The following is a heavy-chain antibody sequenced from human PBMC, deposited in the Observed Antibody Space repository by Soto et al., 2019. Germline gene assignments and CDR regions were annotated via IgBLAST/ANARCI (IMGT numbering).Heavy chain of an antibody. V-gene: IGHV4-59*01. CDR2: IYYSGST. CDR1: GGSISSYY. Sequence: QVQLQESGPGLVKPSETLSLTCTVSGGSISSYYWSWIRQPPGKGLEWIGYIYYSGSTNYNPSLKSRVTISVDTSKNQFSLKLSSVTAADTAVYYCAGIMKYYFDYWGQGTLVTVSS. J-gene: IGHJ4*02. D-gene: IGHD3-16*01. CDR3: AGIMKYYFDY.